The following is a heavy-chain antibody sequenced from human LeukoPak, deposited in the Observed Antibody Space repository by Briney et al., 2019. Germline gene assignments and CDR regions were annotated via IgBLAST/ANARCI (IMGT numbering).Heavy chain of an antibody. V-gene: IGHV3-30*02. Sequence: GGSLRLSCAASGLTFSSFGMHWVRQAPGRGLEWVAFIRYGGTNEYYADSVKGRFTISRDNSKNTLSLLMNGLRVEDTAVYYCARDQHYDVLTAFGLDVWGQGTTVTVSS. CDR1: GLTFSSFG. CDR3: ARDQHYDVLTAFGLDV. D-gene: IGHD3-9*01. CDR2: IRYGGTNE. J-gene: IGHJ6*02.